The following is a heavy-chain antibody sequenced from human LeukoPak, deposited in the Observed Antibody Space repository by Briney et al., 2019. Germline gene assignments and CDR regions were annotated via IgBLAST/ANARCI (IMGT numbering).Heavy chain of an antibody. D-gene: IGHD3-22*01. CDR3: ARGVHVRKYDSNHNCFDP. CDR2: INPNSGGT. V-gene: IGHV1-2*02. Sequence: GASVKVSCKASGHTFTGYYMHWVRQSPGQGLEWTGWINPNSGGTNYAQKFQGRVTVTRDMSTSTVYMELSSLRSDDTAVYYCARGVHVRKYDSNHNCFDPWGQGTLVTVSS. CDR1: GHTFTGYY. J-gene: IGHJ5*02.